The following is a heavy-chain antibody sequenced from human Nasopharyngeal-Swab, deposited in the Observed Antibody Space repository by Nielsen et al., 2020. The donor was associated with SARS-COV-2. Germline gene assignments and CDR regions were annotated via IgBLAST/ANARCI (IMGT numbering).Heavy chain of an antibody. CDR3: ARDGLDYDFWSAYFMDV. Sequence: GESLKISCAASGFTFNNYNFNWVRQAPGTGLEWVSSISSSSSYIYYADSVKGRFTISRDNAKNSLYLQMNSLRAEDTAVYYCARDGLDYDFWSAYFMDVWGQGTTATVSS. CDR2: ISSSSSYI. D-gene: IGHD3-3*01. J-gene: IGHJ6*02. V-gene: IGHV3-21*01. CDR1: GFTFNNYN.